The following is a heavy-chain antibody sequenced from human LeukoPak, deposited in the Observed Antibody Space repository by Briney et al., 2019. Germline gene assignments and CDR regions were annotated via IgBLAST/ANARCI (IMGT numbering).Heavy chain of an antibody. CDR1: GFTVSSNY. CDR3: ARGYYYDSSGYYEGYFDY. CDR2: IYSGGST. V-gene: IGHV3-66*01. D-gene: IGHD3-22*01. J-gene: IGHJ4*02. Sequence: PGGSLRLSCAASGFTVSSNYMSWVRQAPGKGLEWVSVIYSGGSTYYADSVKDRFTISRDNSKNTLYLQMNSLRAEDTAVYYCARGYYYDSSGYYEGYFDYWGQGTLVTVSS.